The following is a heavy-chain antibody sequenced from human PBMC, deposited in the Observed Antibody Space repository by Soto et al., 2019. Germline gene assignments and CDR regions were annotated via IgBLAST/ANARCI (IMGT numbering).Heavy chain of an antibody. CDR2: INHSGST. Sequence: QLQLQESGPGLVKPSETLSLTCTVSGGSISSSSWYWGWIRQPPGKGLEWIGEINHSGSTNYNPSLKSRVTISVDTSKNQFSLKLSSVTAADTAVYYCARVGAPSPAPITFSYDSSGPSGLDYWGQGTLVTVSS. CDR3: ARVGAPSPAPITFSYDSSGPSGLDY. V-gene: IGHV4-39*07. J-gene: IGHJ4*02. D-gene: IGHD3-22*01. CDR1: GGSISSSSWY.